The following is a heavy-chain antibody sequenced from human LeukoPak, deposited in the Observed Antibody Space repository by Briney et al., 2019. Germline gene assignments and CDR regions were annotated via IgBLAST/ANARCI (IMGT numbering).Heavy chain of an antibody. D-gene: IGHD3-16*01. CDR2: VDNDGSGT. Sequence: GGSLRLSCAASGFTFSNYWMYWVRQAPGKGLVYVSRVDNDGSGTTYADSVKGRFAISRDNAKNTLYLQMNSLRGEDTAVYYCAREGGGHAFDIWGPGTMVTVSS. CDR3: AREGGGHAFDI. J-gene: IGHJ3*02. V-gene: IGHV3-74*03. CDR1: GFTFSNYW.